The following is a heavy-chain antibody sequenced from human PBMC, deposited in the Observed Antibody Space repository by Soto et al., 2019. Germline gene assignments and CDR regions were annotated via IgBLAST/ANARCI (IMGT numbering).Heavy chain of an antibody. CDR3: ARYDILTGYYWY. CDR2: INAANGDT. CDR1: GYTFTSYG. J-gene: IGHJ4*02. Sequence: ASVKVSCKASGYTFTSYGIHWVRQAPGQRLEWMGWINAANGDTKYSPKFQGRVTITRDTSISTAYLQWSSLKASDTAMYYCARYDILTGYYWYWGQGTLVTVSS. D-gene: IGHD3-9*01. V-gene: IGHV1-3*01.